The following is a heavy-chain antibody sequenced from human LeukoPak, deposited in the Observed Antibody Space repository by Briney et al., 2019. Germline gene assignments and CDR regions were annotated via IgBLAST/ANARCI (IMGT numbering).Heavy chain of an antibody. D-gene: IGHD3-22*01. CDR2: ISYDGSNK. CDR1: GFTFSSYG. J-gene: IGHJ4*02. Sequence: GGSLRLSFAASGFTFSSYGMHWVRQAPGKGLEWVAVISYDGSNKYYADSVKGRFTISRDNSKNTLYLQMNSLRAEDTAVYYCARVSRGPHPYYYDSSGYMDYWGQGTLVTVSS. V-gene: IGHV3-30*03. CDR3: ARVSRGPHPYYYDSSGYMDY.